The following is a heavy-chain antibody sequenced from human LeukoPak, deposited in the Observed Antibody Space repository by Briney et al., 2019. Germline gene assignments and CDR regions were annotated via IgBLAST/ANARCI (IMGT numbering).Heavy chain of an antibody. V-gene: IGHV4-4*07. D-gene: IGHD2-15*01. CDR3: ARVRCSGGSCPYYYYYYYMDV. Sequence: NSSETLSLTCTVSGASISSFYWNWIRQPADKGLEWIGRIYTTGGSDYNPSLKSRVTMSLDTSMNQFSLKLRFVTAADTAVYYCARVRCSGGSCPYYYYYYYMDVWGKGTTVTVSS. J-gene: IGHJ6*03. CDR2: IYTTGGS. CDR1: GASISSFY.